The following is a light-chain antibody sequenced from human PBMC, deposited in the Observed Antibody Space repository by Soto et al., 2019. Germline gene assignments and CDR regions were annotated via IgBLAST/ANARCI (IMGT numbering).Light chain of an antibody. V-gene: IGKV3-15*01. CDR3: QQYNKWPLT. CDR2: HAS. J-gene: IGKJ4*01. Sequence: EIVMTQSPATLSVSPGERATLSCRASQSVSSNLAWYQQKPGQAPRLLIYHASTRATGIPARFSGSGSGTVFTLTISSLQSEDFAVYYGQQYNKWPLTFGGGTKVEIK. CDR1: QSVSSN.